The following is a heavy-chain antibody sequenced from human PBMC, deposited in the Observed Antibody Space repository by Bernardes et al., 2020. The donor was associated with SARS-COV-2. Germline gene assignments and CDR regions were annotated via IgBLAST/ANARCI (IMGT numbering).Heavy chain of an antibody. V-gene: IGHV1-2*02. D-gene: IGHD2-2*01. CDR1: VYTFTGYY. CDR3: AREGGYCSSTSCSNNGWGMDV. Sequence: ASVKVSCKASVYTFTGYYMHWVRQAPGQGLEWMGWINPNSGGTNYAQKFQGRVTMTRDTSISTAYMELSRLRSDDTAVYYCAREGGYCSSTSCSNNGWGMDVWGQGTTVTVSS. CDR2: INPNSGGT. J-gene: IGHJ6*02.